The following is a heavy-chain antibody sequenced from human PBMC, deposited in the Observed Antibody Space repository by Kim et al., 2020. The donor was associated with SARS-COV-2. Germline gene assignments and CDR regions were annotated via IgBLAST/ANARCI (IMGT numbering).Heavy chain of an antibody. CDR1: GFTFSSYS. Sequence: GGSLRLSCAASGFTFSSYSMNWVRQAPGKGLEWVSSISSSSSYIYYADSVKGRFTISSDKAKNSLYLQMNSMRAEDTAVYYCARADLWFGGTPHYYYGM. CDR2: ISSSSSYI. V-gene: IGHV3-21*01. D-gene: IGHD3-10*01. CDR3: ARADLWFGGTPHYYYGM. J-gene: IGHJ6*01.